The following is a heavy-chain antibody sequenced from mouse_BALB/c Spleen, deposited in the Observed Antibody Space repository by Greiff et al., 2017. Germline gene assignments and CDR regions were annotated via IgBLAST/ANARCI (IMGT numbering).Heavy chain of an antibody. CDR3: ARWGYGN. CDR2: ISYDGSN. CDR1: GYSITSGYY. V-gene: IGHV3-6*02. J-gene: IGHJ3*01. D-gene: IGHD2-1*01. Sequence: EVQRVESGPGLVKPSQSLSLTCSVTGYSITSGYYWNWIRQFPGNKLEWMGYISYDGSNNYNPSLKNRISITRDTSKNQFFLKLNSVTTEDTATYYCARWGYGNWGQGTLVTVSA.